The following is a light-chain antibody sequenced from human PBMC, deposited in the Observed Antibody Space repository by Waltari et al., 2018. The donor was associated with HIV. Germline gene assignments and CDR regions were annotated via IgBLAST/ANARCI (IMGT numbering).Light chain of an antibody. CDR2: EVS. Sequence: QSALTQSATESGSTGQSLNIPCTGPSNDVGCYTTHPWYQQHPGNAPKLMLSEVSNRPSGVSSRFSGSKSGNTASLTISGLQAEDEADYYCGSYTRSSTLVFGGGTKLTVL. J-gene: IGLJ2*01. V-gene: IGLV2-14*01. CDR3: GSYTRSSTLV. CDR1: SNDVGCYTT.